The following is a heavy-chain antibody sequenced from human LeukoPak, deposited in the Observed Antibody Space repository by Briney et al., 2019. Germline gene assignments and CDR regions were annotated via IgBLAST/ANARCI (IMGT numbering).Heavy chain of an antibody. V-gene: IGHV1-69*13. Sequence: SVKVSCKASGGTFSSYAISWVRQAPGQGLEWMGGIIPIFGTANYAQRFQGRVTITADESTSTAYMELSSLRSEDTAVYYCASGTRDCSGGSCHLGPCSYWGQGTLATVSA. J-gene: IGHJ4*02. CDR2: IIPIFGTA. CDR3: ASGTRDCSGGSCHLGPCSY. D-gene: IGHD2-15*01. CDR1: GGTFSSYA.